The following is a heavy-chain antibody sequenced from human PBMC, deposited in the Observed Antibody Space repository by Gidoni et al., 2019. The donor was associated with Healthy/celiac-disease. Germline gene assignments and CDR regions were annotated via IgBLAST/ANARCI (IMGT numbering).Heavy chain of an antibody. J-gene: IGHJ4*02. CDR3: AKDMGWELLRYYFDY. D-gene: IGHD1-26*01. V-gene: IGHV3-30*18. CDR1: GFTFRSYG. CDR2: ISYDGSNK. Sequence: QVQLVESGGGVVQPGRSLRLSCAASGFTFRSYGMHWVRQAPGKGLEWVAVISYDGSNKYYADSVKGRFTISRDNSKNTLYLQMNSLRAEDTAVYYCAKDMGWELLRYYFDYWGQGTLVTVSS.